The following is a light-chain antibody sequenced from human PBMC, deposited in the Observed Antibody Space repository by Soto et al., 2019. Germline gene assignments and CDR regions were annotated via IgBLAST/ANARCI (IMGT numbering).Light chain of an antibody. CDR3: GLFTSSTSYV. J-gene: IGLJ1*01. CDR2: DVN. Sequence: SVLTQPASVSGSPGQSIAISCTGTSSDVGSYNSVSWYQQYPGKAPKLMIHDVNNRPSGISDRFSGCESGNTASLTISGLQAEDEADYYCGLFTSSTSYVFGAGSKVTLL. CDR1: SSDVGSYNS. V-gene: IGLV2-14*03.